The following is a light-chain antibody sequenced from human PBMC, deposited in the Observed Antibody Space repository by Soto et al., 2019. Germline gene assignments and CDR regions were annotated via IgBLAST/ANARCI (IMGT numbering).Light chain of an antibody. J-gene: IGKJ4*01. V-gene: IGKV3-20*01. Sequence: EIVLTQSPGTLSVSPGERATLSCRASQRVGRNYLAWYQQKPGQAPRLLIYGASSRATSIPDRFSGSGSGTDFTLTISRLEPEDFAVYYCQQYADSPLTFGGGTKVETK. CDR1: QRVGRNY. CDR2: GAS. CDR3: QQYADSPLT.